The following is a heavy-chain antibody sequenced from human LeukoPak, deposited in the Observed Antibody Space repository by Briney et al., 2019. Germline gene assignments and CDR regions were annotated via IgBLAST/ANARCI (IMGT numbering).Heavy chain of an antibody. CDR2: IFQSGST. V-gene: IGHV4-4*02. J-gene: IGHJ4*02. Sequence: SGTLSLTCAVSGVSISDTKWWSWVRQPPGKGLEWIGEIFQSGSTNYNPSLKSRVTISVDKSKNQFSLKLSSVTAADTAVYHCARVPAFYYGDYWTSSNYFDYWGQGTLVTVSS. CDR3: ARVPAFYYGDYWTSSNYFDY. D-gene: IGHD4-17*01. CDR1: GVSISDTKW.